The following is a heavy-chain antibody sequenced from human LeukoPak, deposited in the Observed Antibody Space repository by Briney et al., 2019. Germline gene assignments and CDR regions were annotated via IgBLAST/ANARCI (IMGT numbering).Heavy chain of an antibody. V-gene: IGHV1-18*01. CDR1: GYTITSYG. Sequence: ASVKIFCKAAGYTITSYGISWVRQATGQGRVWMGWISAYNGNTNYAQKLQGRVTMTTDTSTSRAYLELRSLRSDDTAVYYCARDLGIVVVTATPYYYFYGMDVWGQGTTVTVSS. J-gene: IGHJ6*02. D-gene: IGHD2-21*02. CDR3: ARDLGIVVVTATPYYYFYGMDV. CDR2: ISAYNGNT.